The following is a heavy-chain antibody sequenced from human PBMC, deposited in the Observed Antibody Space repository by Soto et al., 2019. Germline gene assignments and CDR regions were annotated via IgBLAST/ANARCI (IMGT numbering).Heavy chain of an antibody. J-gene: IGHJ6*02. CDR1: GGTFSSYA. Sequence: ASVKVSCKASGGTFSSYAISWVRQAPGQGLEWMGGIIPIFGTANYAQKFQGRVTITADESTSTAYMELSSLRSEDTAVYYCARAELELRVVGYYYYGMDVWGQGTTVTVSS. CDR2: IIPIFGTA. D-gene: IGHD1-7*01. CDR3: ARAELELRVVGYYYYGMDV. V-gene: IGHV1-69*13.